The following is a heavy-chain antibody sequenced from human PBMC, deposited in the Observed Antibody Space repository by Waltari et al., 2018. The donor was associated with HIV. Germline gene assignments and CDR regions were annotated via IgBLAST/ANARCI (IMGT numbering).Heavy chain of an antibody. J-gene: IGHJ4*02. CDR2: IKQDGSER. D-gene: IGHD3-10*01. CDR3: ARDQRSMASFDY. Sequence: EVQLVESGGGLVQPGGSLRLSCAASGFTFSNYWMTWVRQTPGKGLEGVGNIKQDGSERYYVDSVKGRFTISRDNAKNSLYLQMNSLTAEDTAVYYCARDQRSMASFDYWGQGTLVTVSS. V-gene: IGHV3-7*01. CDR1: GFTFSNYW.